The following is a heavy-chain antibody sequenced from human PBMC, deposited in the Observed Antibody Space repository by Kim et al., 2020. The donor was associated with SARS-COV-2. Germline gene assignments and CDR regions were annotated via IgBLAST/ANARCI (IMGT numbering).Heavy chain of an antibody. CDR2: IYYSGST. CDR1: GGSISSYY. CDR3: ARHRKKTTVTPGGSFDY. J-gene: IGHJ4*02. V-gene: IGHV4-59*08. D-gene: IGHD4-4*01. Sequence: SETLSLTCTVSGGSISSYYWSWIRQPPGKGLEWIGYIYYSGSTNYNPSLKSRVTISVDTSKNQFSLKLSSVTAADTAVYYCARHRKKTTVTPGGSFDYWGQGTLVTVSS.